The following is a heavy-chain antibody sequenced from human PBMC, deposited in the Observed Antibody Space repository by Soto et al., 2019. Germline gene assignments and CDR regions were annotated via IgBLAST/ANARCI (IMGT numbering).Heavy chain of an antibody. CDR1: GFTFSSYW. V-gene: IGHV3-7*05. CDR2: IKYDGSEK. Sequence: GGSLRLSCAASGFTFSSYWMSWVRQAPGKGLEWVANIKYDGSEKHYVDSVMGRFTISRDNTKNSLYLQMNSLRAEDTAMYYCTTVLRSQTRTYWGQGTLVTVSS. J-gene: IGHJ4*02. CDR3: TTVLRSQTRTY.